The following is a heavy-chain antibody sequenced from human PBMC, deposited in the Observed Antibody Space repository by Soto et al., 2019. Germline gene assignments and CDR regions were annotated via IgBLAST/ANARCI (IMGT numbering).Heavy chain of an antibody. V-gene: IGHV3-23*01. CDR3: AREGGSIGGWFGRKFDS. D-gene: IGHD6-19*01. CDR1: GFTFITHA. J-gene: IGHJ4*02. Sequence: GGSLRLSFSSSGFTFITHAMSWVRQAPGKGLEWVSSISSGDTTTFYAASVEGRFAISRDKSKNTLYLQMNSLRADDTAVYYCAREGGSIGGWFGRKFDSWGQGTQVTVSS. CDR2: ISSGDTTT.